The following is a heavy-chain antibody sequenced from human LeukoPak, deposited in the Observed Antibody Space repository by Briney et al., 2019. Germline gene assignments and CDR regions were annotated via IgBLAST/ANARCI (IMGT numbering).Heavy chain of an antibody. D-gene: IGHD2-15*01. Sequence: ASVKVSCKASGYTFTGYYMHWVRQAPGQGLEWMGRINPNSGCTTYAPKFQGRVTMTSDTSISTAYMELSRVRSDDTAVYYCARDGGLYCSGGSCYAKNNWFDPWGQGTLVTVSS. CDR2: INPNSGCT. CDR3: ARDGGLYCSGGSCYAKNNWFDP. V-gene: IGHV1-2*06. J-gene: IGHJ5*02. CDR1: GYTFTGYY.